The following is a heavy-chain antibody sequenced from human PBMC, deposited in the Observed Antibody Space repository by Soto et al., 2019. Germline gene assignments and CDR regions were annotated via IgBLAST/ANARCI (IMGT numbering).Heavy chain of an antibody. CDR1: GFTFSDYY. Sequence: QVQLVESGGGLVKPGGSLRLSCAASGFTFSDYYMSWIRQAPGKGLVWVSYISSSGSTIYYADSVKVRFTISRDNAKNSLYLKMNSLRVEETAVYYCARGMTTKPCDWYFDIWGRGTLVTVSS. D-gene: IGHD4-17*01. V-gene: IGHV3-11*01. CDR3: ARGMTTKPCDWYFDI. CDR2: ISSSGSTI. J-gene: IGHJ2*01.